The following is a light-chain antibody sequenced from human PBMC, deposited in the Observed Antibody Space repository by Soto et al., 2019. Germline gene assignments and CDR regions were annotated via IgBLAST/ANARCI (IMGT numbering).Light chain of an antibody. CDR1: QSINNY. CDR2: AAS. V-gene: IGKV1-39*01. Sequence: DIQMTQSPSSLSASVGDRVTITCRASQSINNYVNWYQQRPGRAPKLLIYAASSLQSGVPSRFSGSGSGTDFTLTIRSLQSEDFATYYCQQTYTSPRTFGQGTKVEVK. CDR3: QQTYTSPRT. J-gene: IGKJ1*01.